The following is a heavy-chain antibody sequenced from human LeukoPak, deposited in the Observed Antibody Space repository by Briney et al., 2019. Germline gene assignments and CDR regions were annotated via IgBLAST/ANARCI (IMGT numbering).Heavy chain of an antibody. Sequence: PGTSLRLSCEASGSGMPFSSYGLHWVRQAPGKGLEWVAIIWYDGSNKYYADSVKGRFTISKDTSKNTLYLQMNSLRAEDTAVYYCVAILVSGVIWQFDLWGRGTLVTVSS. J-gene: IGHJ2*01. CDR3: VAILVSGVIWQFDL. D-gene: IGHD2-2*02. CDR2: IWYDGSNK. V-gene: IGHV3-33*01. CDR1: GSGMPFSSYG.